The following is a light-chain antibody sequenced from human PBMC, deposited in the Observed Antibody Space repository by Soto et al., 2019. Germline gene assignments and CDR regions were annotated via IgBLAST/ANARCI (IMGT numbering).Light chain of an antibody. CDR1: QSINSW. V-gene: IGKV1-5*03. CDR3: QQYNSYCT. J-gene: IGKJ1*01. Sequence: DIQMTQSPSTLSASVGDRVTITCRASQSINSWLAWYQQKPGKAPNLLIYKASSLESGVPSRFSGSGSGTEFTLTISSLQPDDFATYYCQQYNSYCTFGQGTKVEIK. CDR2: KAS.